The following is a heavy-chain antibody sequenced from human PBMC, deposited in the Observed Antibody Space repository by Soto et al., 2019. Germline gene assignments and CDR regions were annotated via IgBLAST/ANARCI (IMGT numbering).Heavy chain of an antibody. J-gene: IGHJ4*02. V-gene: IGHV3-23*01. CDR3: AKRRYYYDSSGYDY. CDR1: GFTFSGYA. D-gene: IGHD3-22*01. CDR2: ISGSGSST. Sequence: EVQLLESGGGLVQPGGSLRLSCAASGFTFSGYAMSWVRQAPGKGLEWVSVISGSGSSTYYANSVKGRLTISRDSSKNTLYLRMSSLRAEDTAVYYGAKRRYYYDSSGYDYWGQGTLVTVSS.